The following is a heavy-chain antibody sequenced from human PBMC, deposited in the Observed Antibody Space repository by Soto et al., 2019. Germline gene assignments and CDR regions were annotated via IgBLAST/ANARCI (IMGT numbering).Heavy chain of an antibody. J-gene: IGHJ6*02. CDR1: GGTFSSYT. CDR3: ARADSGYDTSQRYGMDV. D-gene: IGHD5-12*01. CDR2: IIPILGIA. Sequence: QVQLVQSGAEVKKPGSSVKVSCKASGGTFSSYTISWVRQAPGQGLEWMGRIIPILGIANYAQKFQGRVTITADKSTSTAYMELSSLRSEDTVVYYCARADSGYDTSQRYGMDVWGQGTTVTVSS. V-gene: IGHV1-69*02.